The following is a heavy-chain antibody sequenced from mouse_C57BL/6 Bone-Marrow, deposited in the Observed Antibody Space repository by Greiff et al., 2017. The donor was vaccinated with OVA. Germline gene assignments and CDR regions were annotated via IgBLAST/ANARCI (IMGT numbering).Heavy chain of an antibody. V-gene: IGHV1-69*01. J-gene: IGHJ2*01. CDR2: IDPSDSYT. Sequence: QVQLQQSGAELVMPGASVKLSCKASGYTFTSHWMHWVKQRPGQGLEWIGEIDPSDSYTNYNQKFKGKSTLTVDKSSSTAYMQLSSLTSEDSAVYYCARGPFDYWGQGTTLTVTS. CDR3: ARGPFDY. CDR1: GYTFTSHW.